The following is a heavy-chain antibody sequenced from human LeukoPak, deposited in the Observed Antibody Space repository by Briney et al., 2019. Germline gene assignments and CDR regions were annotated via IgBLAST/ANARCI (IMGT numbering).Heavy chain of an antibody. CDR1: GYSISSCYY. Sequence: SETLSLTCAVSGYSISSCYYWGWIRQPPGKGLEWIGSIYHSGSTYYNPSLKSRVTISVDTSKNQFSLKLSSVTAADTAVYYCATQTIFGVVIRDYWGQGTLVTVSS. D-gene: IGHD3-3*01. J-gene: IGHJ4*02. CDR2: IYHSGST. V-gene: IGHV4-38-2*01. CDR3: ATQTIFGVVIRDY.